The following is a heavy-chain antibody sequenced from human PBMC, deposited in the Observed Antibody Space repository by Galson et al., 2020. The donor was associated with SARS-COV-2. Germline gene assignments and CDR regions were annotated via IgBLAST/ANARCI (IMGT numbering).Heavy chain of an antibody. CDR2: ISYDGSNK. CDR1: GFTFSSYG. J-gene: IGHJ4*02. CDR3: AKDGLKTVPYSSSWWGDY. V-gene: IGHV3-30*18. D-gene: IGHD6-13*01. Sequence: TGGSLRLSCAASGFTFSSYGMHWVRQAPGKGLEWVAVISYDGSNKYYADSVKGRFTISRDNSKNTLYLQMNSLRAEDTAVYYCAKDGLKTVPYSSSWWGDYWGQGTLVTVSS.